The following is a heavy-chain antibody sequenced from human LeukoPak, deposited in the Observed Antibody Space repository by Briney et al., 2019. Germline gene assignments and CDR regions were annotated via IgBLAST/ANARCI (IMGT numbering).Heavy chain of an antibody. CDR3: ARGPPYGSGSYPGFDY. CDR1: GFTFSSYP. CDR2: ISYDGSNK. Sequence: GGSLRLSCAASGFTFSSYPVHWVRLAPGKGLEWVAVISYDGSNKYYADSVKGRFTISRDSSKNTLYLQMNSLRAEDTAVYYCARGPPYGSGSYPGFDYWGQGTLVTVSS. D-gene: IGHD3-10*01. J-gene: IGHJ4*02. V-gene: IGHV3-30-3*01.